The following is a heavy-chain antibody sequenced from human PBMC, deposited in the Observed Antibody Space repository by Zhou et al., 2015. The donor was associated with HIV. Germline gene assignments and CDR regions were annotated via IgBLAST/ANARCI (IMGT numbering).Heavy chain of an antibody. J-gene: IGHJ6*02. CDR1: GYSFTSYA. CDR3: AREGYYDSSGYVYYYYGMDV. D-gene: IGHD3-22*01. V-gene: IGHV1-69*13. Sequence: QVHLVQSGAEEKKPGASVKVSCEASGYSFTSYAMHWVRQAPGQRLEWMGGIIPIFGTANYAQKFQGRVTITADESTSTAYMELSSLRSEDTAVYYCAREGYYDSSGYVYYYYGMDVWGQGTTVTVSS. CDR2: IIPIFGTA.